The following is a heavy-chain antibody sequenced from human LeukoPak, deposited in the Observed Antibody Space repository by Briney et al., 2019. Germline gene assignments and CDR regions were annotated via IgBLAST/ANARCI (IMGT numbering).Heavy chain of an antibody. CDR3: AKLWADVWGSYRFDY. D-gene: IGHD3-16*02. Sequence: LXLXXXXSXFTFXXXAMSWVRQAPGKGLEWVSAIIGSGGSTYYADSVKGRFTISRDNSKNTLYLQMNSLRAEDTAVYYCAKLWADVWGSYRFDYWGQGTLVTVSS. CDR1: XFTFXXXA. J-gene: IGHJ4*02. CDR2: IIGSGGST. V-gene: IGHV3-23*01.